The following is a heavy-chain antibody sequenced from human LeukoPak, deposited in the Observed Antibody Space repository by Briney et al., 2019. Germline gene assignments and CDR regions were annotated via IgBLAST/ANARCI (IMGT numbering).Heavy chain of an antibody. J-gene: IGHJ4*02. V-gene: IGHV1-2*02. Sequence: ASVKVSCKASGYTFTGHYMHWVRQAPGQGLEWMGWINPNSGGTNYAQKFQGRVTMTRDTSISTAYMELSRLRSDDTAVYYCARGIDLAVAAYAFDYWGQGTLVTVSS. D-gene: IGHD6-19*01. CDR3: ARGIDLAVAAYAFDY. CDR1: GYTFTGHY. CDR2: INPNSGGT.